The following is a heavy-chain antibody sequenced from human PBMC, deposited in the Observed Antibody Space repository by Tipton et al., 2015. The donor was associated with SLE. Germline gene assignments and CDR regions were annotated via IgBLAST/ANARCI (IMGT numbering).Heavy chain of an antibody. CDR1: GFTFSDYY. V-gene: IGHV3-11*04. D-gene: IGHD4-17*01. CDR2: ISSSGSAI. Sequence: GSLRLSCAASGFTFSDYYMSWIRQAPGKGLEWVSYISSSGSAIYYVDSVKGRFTISRDNAKNSLYLQMNSLRAEDTAVYYCARNRSPYYGAFGYWGQGTLVTVSS. J-gene: IGHJ4*02. CDR3: ARNRSPYYGAFGY.